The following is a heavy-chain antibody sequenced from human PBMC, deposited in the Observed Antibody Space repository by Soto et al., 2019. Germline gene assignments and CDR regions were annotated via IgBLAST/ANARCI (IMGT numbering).Heavy chain of an antibody. CDR1: GGSISSYY. CDR2: IYYSGST. CDR3: ARHQWDDADMDV. V-gene: IGHV4-59*08. Sequence: SETLSLTCTVSGGSISSYYWSWIRQPPGKGLEWIGYIYYSGSTNYNPSLKSRVTISVDTSKNQSSLKLSSVTAADTAVYYCARHQWDDADMDVWGKGTTVTVSS. J-gene: IGHJ6*03. D-gene: IGHD1-26*01.